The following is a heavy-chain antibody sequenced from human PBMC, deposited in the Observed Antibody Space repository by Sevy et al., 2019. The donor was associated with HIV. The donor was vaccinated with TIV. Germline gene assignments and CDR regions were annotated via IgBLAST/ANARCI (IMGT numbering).Heavy chain of an antibody. CDR3: ARSRSNYADYYFDY. J-gene: IGHJ4*02. V-gene: IGHV3-11*06. Sequence: GGSLRLSCAVSGFTFRDYYMTWIRQSPGKGLEWVSYISSGSSYTNYADSVKGRFTISRDNAKNSLYLEIHTLRPEDTAVYYCARSRSNYADYYFDYWGQGTVVTVPQ. CDR2: ISSGSSYT. CDR1: GFTFRDYY. D-gene: IGHD4-17*01.